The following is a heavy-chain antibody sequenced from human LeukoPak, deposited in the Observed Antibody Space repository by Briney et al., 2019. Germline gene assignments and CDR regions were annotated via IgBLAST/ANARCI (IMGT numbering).Heavy chain of an antibody. Sequence: GGSLRLSCAASGFTFSSYSMNWVRQAPGKGLEWVSSISSSSSYIYYADSVKGRFTISTDNSKNTLYLQMDSLRAEDTPVYYCAKGPTVRYYFDYWGQGTLVTVSS. CDR3: AKGPTVRYYFDY. D-gene: IGHD4-17*01. V-gene: IGHV3-21*03. CDR1: GFTFSSYS. J-gene: IGHJ4*02. CDR2: ISSSSSYI.